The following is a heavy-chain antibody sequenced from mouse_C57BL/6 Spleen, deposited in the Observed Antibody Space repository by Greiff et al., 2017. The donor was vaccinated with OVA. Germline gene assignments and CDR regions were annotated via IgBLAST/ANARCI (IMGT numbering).Heavy chain of an antibody. CDR3: SRGDSNSFDY. CDR2: IDPSDSYT. Sequence: QVQLQQPGAELVMPGASVKLSCKASGYTFTSYWMHWVKQRPGQGLEWIGEIDPSDSYTNYNQKFKGKSTLTVDKSSSTAYMQLSSLTSEDSAGYYCSRGDSNSFDYWGQGTTLTVSS. J-gene: IGHJ2*01. V-gene: IGHV1-69*01. CDR1: GYTFTSYW. D-gene: IGHD2-5*01.